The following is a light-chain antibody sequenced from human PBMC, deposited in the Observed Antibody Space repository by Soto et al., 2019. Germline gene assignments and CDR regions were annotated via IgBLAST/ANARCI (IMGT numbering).Light chain of an antibody. CDR2: GAS. J-gene: IGKJ1*01. CDR1: QGISNY. CDR3: QKYNTAPRT. V-gene: IGKV1-27*01. Sequence: DIQMTQSPSSLSASVGDRVTITCRASQGISNYLAWFQQKPGKVPKLLIYGASTLQSGVPSRFSGSGSGTDFTLTISRLQPEDVATYYCQKYNTAPRTFGQGTKVEIK.